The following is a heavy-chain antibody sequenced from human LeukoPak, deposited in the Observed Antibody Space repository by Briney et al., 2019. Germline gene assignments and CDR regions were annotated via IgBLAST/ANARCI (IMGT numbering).Heavy chain of an antibody. J-gene: IGHJ4*02. V-gene: IGHV3-30*18. CDR1: GFTFSSYG. CDR2: ISYDGSNK. Sequence: GGSLRLSCAASGFTFSSYGMHWVRQAPGKGLEWVAVISYDGSNKYYADSVKGRFTISRDNSKNTLYLQMNSLRAEDTAVYYCAKDAPLRYSYGYSAEYFDYWGQGTLVTVSS. D-gene: IGHD5-18*01. CDR3: AKDAPLRYSYGYSAEYFDY.